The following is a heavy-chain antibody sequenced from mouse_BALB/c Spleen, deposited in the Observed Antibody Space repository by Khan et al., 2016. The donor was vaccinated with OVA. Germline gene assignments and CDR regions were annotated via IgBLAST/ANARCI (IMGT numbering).Heavy chain of an antibody. V-gene: IGHV2-9*02. J-gene: IGHJ4*01. Sequence: VQRVESGPGLVAPSQSLSITCTVSGFSLTSYGVHWVRQPPGKGLEWLGVIWAGGSTNYNSALMSRLSISKDNSKSQVFLKMNSLQTDDTAMYYCGSYAMDYLGQGTSVTVSS. CDR1: GFSLTSYG. CDR3: GSYAMDY. CDR2: IWAGGST.